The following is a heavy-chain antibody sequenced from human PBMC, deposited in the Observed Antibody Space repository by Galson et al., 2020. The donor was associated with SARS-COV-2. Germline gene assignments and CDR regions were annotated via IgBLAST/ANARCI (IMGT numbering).Heavy chain of an antibody. CDR3: AGVGNCSGGICYGAEYFQH. Sequence: NSGGSLRLSCAASGFTFSDYFMSWVRQAPGKGLERVSYISSSGSYINYADSVKGRFTIPREQAKNSLNLQMNSLRVEDTAVYYCAGVGNCSGGICYGAEYFQHWGQGTLVTVSS. V-gene: IGHV3-11*04. CDR2: ISSSGSYI. J-gene: IGHJ1*01. D-gene: IGHD2-15*01. CDR1: GFTFSDYF.